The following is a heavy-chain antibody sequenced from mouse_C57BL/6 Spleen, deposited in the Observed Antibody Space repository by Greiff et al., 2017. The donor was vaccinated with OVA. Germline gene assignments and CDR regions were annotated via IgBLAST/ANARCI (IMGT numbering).Heavy chain of an antibody. Sequence: EVQVVESGAELVRPGASVKLSCTASGFNIKDDYMHWVKQRPEQGLEWIGWIDPENGDTEYASKFQGKATITADTSSNTAYLQLSSLTSEDTAVYYCTTGDTTVVGDYWGQGTTLTVSS. CDR3: TTGDTTVVGDY. V-gene: IGHV14-4*01. D-gene: IGHD1-1*01. CDR1: GFNIKDDY. CDR2: IDPENGDT. J-gene: IGHJ2*01.